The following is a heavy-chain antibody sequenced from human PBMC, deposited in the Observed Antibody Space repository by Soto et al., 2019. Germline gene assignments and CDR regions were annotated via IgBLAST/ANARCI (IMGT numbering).Heavy chain of an antibody. Sequence: ASVKVSCKASGYTFTSYYMHWVRQAPGQGLEWMGIINPSGGSTSYAQKFQGRVTMTRDTSTSTVYMELSSLRSEDTAVYYCARDQEKYSSSWTNRYFDYWGQGTLVTVS. CDR2: INPSGGST. D-gene: IGHD6-13*01. CDR3: ARDQEKYSSSWTNRYFDY. V-gene: IGHV1-46*03. J-gene: IGHJ4*02. CDR1: GYTFTSYY.